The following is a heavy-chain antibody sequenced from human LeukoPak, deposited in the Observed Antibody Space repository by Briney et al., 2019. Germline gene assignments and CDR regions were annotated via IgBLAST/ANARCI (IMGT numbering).Heavy chain of an antibody. CDR2: IYYSGST. J-gene: IGHJ4*02. V-gene: IGHV4-39*01. Sequence: WFRQAPGKGLEWIGSIYYSGSTYYNPSLKSRVTISVDTSKNQFSLKLSSVTAADTAVYYCARHADSSSWYPRGYYFDYWGQGTLVTVSS. CDR3: ARHADSSSWYPRGYYFDY. D-gene: IGHD6-13*01.